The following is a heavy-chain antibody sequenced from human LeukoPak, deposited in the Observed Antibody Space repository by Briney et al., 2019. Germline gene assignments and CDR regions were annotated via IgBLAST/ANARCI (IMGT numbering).Heavy chain of an antibody. D-gene: IGHD3-3*01. V-gene: IGHV4-39*01. J-gene: IGHJ4*02. CDR1: GGSISSSNYY. CDR2: INYSGST. Sequence: SETLSLTCTVSGGSISSSNYYWGWIRQSPGKGLVYVGSINYSGSTYYNPSLKSRVTISVDTSENQFSLKLNSVTAADTAVYYCARRVVWYGIYYFDSWGQGTLVTVSS. CDR3: ARRVVWYGIYYFDS.